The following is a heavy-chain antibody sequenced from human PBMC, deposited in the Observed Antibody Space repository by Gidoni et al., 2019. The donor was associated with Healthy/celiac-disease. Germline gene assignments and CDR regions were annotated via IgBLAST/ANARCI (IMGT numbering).Heavy chain of an antibody. CDR3: ARVTVITNFDY. CDR2: IYYSGST. CDR1: GGSISSDY. D-gene: IGHD4-4*01. V-gene: IGHV4-59*08. Sequence: HVQLQSSGPGLVKPSETLSLTSTVSGGSISSDYWSWIRQTPGKGLEWIGDIYYSGSTNYTPPLKSRVTISVDTSKNQFSRKLSSVTAADTAVYYCARVTVITNFDYWGQGTLVTVSS. J-gene: IGHJ4*02.